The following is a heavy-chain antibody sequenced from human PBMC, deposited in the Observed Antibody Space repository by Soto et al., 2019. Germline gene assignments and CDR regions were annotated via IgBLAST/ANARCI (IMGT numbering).Heavy chain of an antibody. CDR3: ARCREFDS. CDR1: GGSLTSGTYS. Sequence: SETLSPTCGVSGGSLTSGTYSWNWIRQPPGKGLEWIGYIFPSGTTYYNPSLKSRVSISIDVSKNQFSLNLRSLTAADTAVYYRARCREFDSWGQGTLVTVSS. V-gene: IGHV4-30-2*01. CDR2: IFPSGTT. J-gene: IGHJ4*02.